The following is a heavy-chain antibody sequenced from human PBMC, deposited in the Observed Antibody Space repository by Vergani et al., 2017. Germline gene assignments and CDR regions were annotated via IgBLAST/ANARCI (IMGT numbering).Heavy chain of an antibody. J-gene: IGHJ6*03. Sequence: EVQLVESGGGVVQPGGSLRLSCAASVFTFDDYAMHWVRQAPGKGLEWVSLISGDGGSTYYADSVKGRFTISRDTSKNSLYLQMNSLRTEDTALYYCAKDASQLWLLDYYYYMDVWGKGTTVTVSS. V-gene: IGHV3-43*02. CDR2: ISGDGGST. D-gene: IGHD5-18*01. CDR3: AKDASQLWLLDYYYYMDV. CDR1: VFTFDDYA.